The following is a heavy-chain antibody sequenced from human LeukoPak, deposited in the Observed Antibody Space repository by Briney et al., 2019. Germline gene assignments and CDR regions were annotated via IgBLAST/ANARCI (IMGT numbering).Heavy chain of an antibody. CDR3: AHSHGYGSSWSGFDS. D-gene: IGHD6-13*01. CDR1: GFSLNTRGVG. J-gene: IGHJ4*02. V-gene: IGHV2-5*02. CDR2: IYWDDEK. Sequence: ESGPTLVKPTQTLTLTCAFSGFSLNTRGVGVGWIRQPPGKALEWLALIYWDDEKRHSPSLKSRLTITKDTSKNQVVLTMTNMDPVDTATYYCAHSHGYGSSWSGFDSWGQGTLVTVSS.